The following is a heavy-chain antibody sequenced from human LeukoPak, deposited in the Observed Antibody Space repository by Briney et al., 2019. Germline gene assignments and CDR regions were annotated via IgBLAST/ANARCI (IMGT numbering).Heavy chain of an antibody. CDR1: GFTFSSYA. D-gene: IGHD2-2*01. CDR2: ISYDGSNK. Sequence: GRSLRLSCAASGFTFSSYAMHWVRQAPGKGLEWVAVISYDGSNKYYADSVKGRLTISRDNSKNTLYLQMNSLRAEDTAVYYCARDPLVVVPAAIGGYFDYWGQGTLVTVSS. V-gene: IGHV3-30-3*01. J-gene: IGHJ4*02. CDR3: ARDPLVVVPAAIGGYFDY.